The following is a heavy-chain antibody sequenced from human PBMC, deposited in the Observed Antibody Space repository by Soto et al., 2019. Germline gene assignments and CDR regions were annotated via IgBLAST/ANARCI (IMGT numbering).Heavy chain of an antibody. J-gene: IGHJ4*02. CDR1: GFAFDRFA. D-gene: IGHD3-9*01. CDR3: AKATDTEYYDIDY. Sequence: EVKLLESGGGLVQPGGSLRLSCTASGFAFDRFAMNWVRQAPGKGLQWVSSISYSGGSRYYADSVKGRFTVSRDNSKKTLILQINNLRADDTSVYYCAKATDTEYYDIDYWGQGTLVTVAS. CDR2: ISYSGGSR. V-gene: IGHV3-23*01.